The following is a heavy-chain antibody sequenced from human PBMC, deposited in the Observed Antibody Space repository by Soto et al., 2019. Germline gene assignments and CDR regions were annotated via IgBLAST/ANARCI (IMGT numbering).Heavy chain of an antibody. D-gene: IGHD6-19*01. V-gene: IGHV1-2*02. CDR1: GYTFTDYY. CDR2: INPNSDAT. Sequence: QVQLVQSGAEVKEPGASVKVSCKVSGYTFTDYYIHWVRQAPGQGLEWMGRINPNSDATKHAEKFKVRVAMTRYTSISTAYMGLSSITSDATSVYYCASGGIVGAGTPRHDFAYWGQGTLFTVSS. J-gene: IGHJ4*02. CDR3: ASGGIVGAGTPRHDFAY.